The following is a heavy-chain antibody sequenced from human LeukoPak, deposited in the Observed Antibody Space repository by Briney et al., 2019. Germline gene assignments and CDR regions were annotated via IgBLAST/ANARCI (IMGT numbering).Heavy chain of an antibody. CDR3: ARDRAMDDY. CDR2: IRQDGSEK. D-gene: IGHD5-18*01. J-gene: IGHJ4*02. CDR1: GFTFSNYW. Sequence: GGSLRLSCIGSGFTFSNYWMSWARQAPGKGLEWVANIRQDGSEKYYVDSVKGRFTISRDNARNSLHLQMNSLRAEDTAVYYCARDRAMDDYWGQGTLVIVSS. V-gene: IGHV3-7*01.